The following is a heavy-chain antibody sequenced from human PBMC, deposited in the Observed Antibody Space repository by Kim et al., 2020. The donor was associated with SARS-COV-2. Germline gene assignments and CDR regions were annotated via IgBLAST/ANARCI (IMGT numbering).Heavy chain of an antibody. CDR1: GFTFSTYW. CDR2: IKQDGSEK. J-gene: IGHJ4*02. Sequence: GGSLRLSCAASGFTFSTYWMSWVRQAPGEGLEWVANIKQDGSEKYYVDSVKGRFTISRDNGKNSLYLQMNSLRAEDTAVYYCARGVRPSIVAGASDYWGQGTLVTVSS. CDR3: ARGVRPSIVAGASDY. D-gene: IGHD5-12*01. V-gene: IGHV3-7*03.